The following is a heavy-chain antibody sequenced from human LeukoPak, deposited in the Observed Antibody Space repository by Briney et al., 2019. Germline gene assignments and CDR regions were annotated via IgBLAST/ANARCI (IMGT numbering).Heavy chain of an antibody. CDR1: GFTFGSYA. D-gene: IGHD3-3*01. Sequence: EGSLRLSCAASGFTFGSYAMSWVRQAPGKGLEWVSTIHSSGGDTYYADSVKGRFTISRDSSKNTLYLQMNSLRAEDTALYYCAKVRSRFFDYWGQGTLVTVSS. CDR2: IHSSGGDT. J-gene: IGHJ4*02. V-gene: IGHV3-23*01. CDR3: AKVRSRFFDY.